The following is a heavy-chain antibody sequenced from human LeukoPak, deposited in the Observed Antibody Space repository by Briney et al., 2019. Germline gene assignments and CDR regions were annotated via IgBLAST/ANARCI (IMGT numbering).Heavy chain of an antibody. CDR1: GFTFSSYA. CDR3: AKSSRQWLVRGYFDY. CDR2: ISGSGGST. Sequence: GGSLRLSCAASGFTFSSYAMSWVRQAPGKGLEWVSAISGSGGSTYYADSVKGRFTISRDNSKNTLYLQMNSLRAEDTAVYYCAKSSRQWLVRGYFDYWGQGTLVTVPS. J-gene: IGHJ4*02. V-gene: IGHV3-23*01. D-gene: IGHD6-19*01.